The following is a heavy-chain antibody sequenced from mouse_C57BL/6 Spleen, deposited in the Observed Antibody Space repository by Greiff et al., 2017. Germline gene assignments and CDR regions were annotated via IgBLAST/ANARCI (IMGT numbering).Heavy chain of an antibody. CDR1: GFTFSSYG. J-gene: IGHJ3*01. CDR2: ISSGGSYT. Sequence: EVQVVESGGDLVKPGGSLKLSCAASGFTFSSYGMSWVRQTPDKRLEWVATISSGGSYTYYPDSVKGRFTISRDNAKNTLYLQMSSLKSEDTAMYYCARHYDSEFAYWGQGTLVTVSA. D-gene: IGHD2-4*01. CDR3: ARHYDSEFAY. V-gene: IGHV5-6*01.